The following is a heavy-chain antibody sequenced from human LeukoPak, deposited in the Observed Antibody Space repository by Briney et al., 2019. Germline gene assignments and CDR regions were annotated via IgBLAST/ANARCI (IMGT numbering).Heavy chain of an antibody. D-gene: IGHD5-12*01. CDR1: GYTFTSYG. V-gene: IGHV1-18*04. Sequence: ASVKVSCEASGYTFTSYGISWVRQAPGQGLEWMGWISAYNGNTNYAQKLQGRVTMTTDTSTSTAYMELRSLRSDDTAVCYCARAAWGYSGYDSDYWGQGTLVTVSS. J-gene: IGHJ4*02. CDR3: ARAAWGYSGYDSDY. CDR2: ISAYNGNT.